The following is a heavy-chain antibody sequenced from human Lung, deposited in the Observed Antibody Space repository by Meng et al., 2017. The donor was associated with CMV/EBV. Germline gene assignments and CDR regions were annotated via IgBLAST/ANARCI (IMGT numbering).Heavy chain of an antibody. CDR2: VYYSGSP. J-gene: IGHJ4*03. D-gene: IGHD1-26*01. CDR3: ARDAPGRSGDAFSL. V-gene: IGHV4-39*07. CDR1: GGSISSRTYY. Sequence: LXCTVSGGSISSRTYYWAWLRQPPGKGLDWIGSVYYSGSPHYNPSLKSRVTISVDTSKNQFSLTLRSVTAADTAVYYCARDAPGRSGDAFSLWGQGTLVTVSS.